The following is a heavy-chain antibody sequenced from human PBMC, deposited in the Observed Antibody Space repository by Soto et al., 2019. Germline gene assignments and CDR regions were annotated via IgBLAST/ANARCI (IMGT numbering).Heavy chain of an antibody. CDR3: ARDLLGFGYTYADV. CDR1: GGTFSSYA. D-gene: IGHD3-10*01. CDR2: IIPIVATA. Sequence: QVQLVQSGAEVKKPGSSVNVSCKASGGTFSSYAISWERQAPGQGLEWMGGIIPIVATANYAQKFQGRVAITADESTSTAYMELASLRADATAVYYCARDLLGFGYTYADVWGQGTTVTGSS. J-gene: IGHJ6*02. V-gene: IGHV1-69*12.